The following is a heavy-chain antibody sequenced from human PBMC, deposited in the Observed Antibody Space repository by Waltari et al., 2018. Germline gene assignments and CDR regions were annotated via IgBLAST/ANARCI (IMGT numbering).Heavy chain of an antibody. CDR1: GGSISSYF. V-gene: IGHV4-59*01. D-gene: IGHD6-13*01. J-gene: IGHJ6*02. CDR3: ARDQGSWRNYYYCGMDV. CDR2: IYYSWSA. Sequence: QVQLQESGPGLVKPSETLSLTCTVSGGSISSYFWGWIRQPPGKVLEWIGYIYYSWSAYYNPARKSRVTISVDTSTHQVALKLSSVTAADTAVYYCARDQGSWRNYYYCGMDVWGQGTTVTVSS.